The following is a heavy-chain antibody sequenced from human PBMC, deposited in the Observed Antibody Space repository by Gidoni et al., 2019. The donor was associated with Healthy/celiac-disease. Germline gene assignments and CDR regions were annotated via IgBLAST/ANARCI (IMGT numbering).Heavy chain of an antibody. CDR2: ISSSSSYI. J-gene: IGHJ6*02. V-gene: IGHV3-21*01. CDR1: GFTFSSYS. Sequence: EVQLVESGGGLVKPGGSLRLSCAASGFTFSSYSMNWVRRPPGKGLEWVSSISSSSSYIYYADSVKGRFTISRDNAKNSLYLQMNSLRAEDTAVYYCARDRVTIFGVAQGWVPLDYYYYGMDVWGQGTTVTVSS. D-gene: IGHD3-3*01. CDR3: ARDRVTIFGVAQGWVPLDYYYYGMDV.